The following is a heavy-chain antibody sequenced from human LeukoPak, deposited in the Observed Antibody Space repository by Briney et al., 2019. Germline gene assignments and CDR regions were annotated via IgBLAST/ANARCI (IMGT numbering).Heavy chain of an antibody. V-gene: IGHV3-30*02. J-gene: IGHJ1*01. CDR1: GFTVSTYG. CDR3: AKDRWDHDSSGYPEYFQH. CDR2: IRYDGSNK. Sequence: PEGSLRLSCAASGFTVSTYGMHWVRQAPGKGLEWVAFIRYDGSNKYYADSVKGRFTISRDNSKNTLYLQMNSLRAEDTAVYYGAKDRWDHDSSGYPEYFQHWGQGTLVTVSS. D-gene: IGHD3-22*01.